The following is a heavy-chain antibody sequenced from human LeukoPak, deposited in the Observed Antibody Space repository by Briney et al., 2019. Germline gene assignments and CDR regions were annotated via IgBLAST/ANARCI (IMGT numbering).Heavy chain of an antibody. CDR2: ISYDGSNK. V-gene: IGHV3-30*01. CDR3: ARSSGNCSSTTCYTVYVDY. D-gene: IGHD2-2*02. J-gene: IGHJ4*02. CDR1: GFTFSSHD. Sequence: GGSLRLSCAASGFTFSSHDMHWVREAPGKGREWGADISYDGSNKYYAESVRGRFTISRDKSKNTLYVQMYSLRAEDTRVFYCARSSGNCSSTTCYTVYVDYWGQGTLVTVSS.